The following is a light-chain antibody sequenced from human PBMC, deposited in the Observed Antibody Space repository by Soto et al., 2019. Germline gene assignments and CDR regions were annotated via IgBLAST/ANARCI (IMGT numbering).Light chain of an antibody. CDR3: ASFRSGTILV. Sequence: SVLTQHASVSGSPGQSVTISCTGPRSDIGDSNFISWYQQSPGKAPRLLIYEVNNRPSGVSRRFSGSKAGNTASLTISGLLEDDEADYFCASFRSGTILVFGSGTKVTVL. CDR1: RSDIGDSNF. CDR2: EVN. J-gene: IGLJ1*01. V-gene: IGLV2-14*01.